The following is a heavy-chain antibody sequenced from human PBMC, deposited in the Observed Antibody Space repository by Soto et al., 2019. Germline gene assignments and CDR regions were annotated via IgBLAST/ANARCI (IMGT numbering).Heavy chain of an antibody. CDR3: ARVVYFDRSAYGL. V-gene: IGHV3-21*06. Sequence: GGSLRLSCAASGFSFSGYNMNWVRQAPGKGLEWVSSISGDSNYIYYADSVQGRFTISRDNAKNSVYLQMNSLRAEDTAVYYCARVVYFDRSAYGLWGQGTMVTVSS. CDR1: GFSFSGYN. J-gene: IGHJ3*01. D-gene: IGHD3-22*01. CDR2: ISGDSNYI.